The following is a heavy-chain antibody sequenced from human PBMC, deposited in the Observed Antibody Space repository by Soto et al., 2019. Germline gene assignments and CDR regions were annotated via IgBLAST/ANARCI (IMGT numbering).Heavy chain of an antibody. CDR2: IIPIFGTA. CDR3: ARGDILTGLYYYYAMDV. CDR1: GGTFSSYA. Sequence: ASVKVSCKASGGTFSSYAISWVRQAPGQGLEWMGGIIPIFGTANYAQKFQGRVTITADESTSTAYMELSSLRSEDTAVYYCARGDILTGLYYYYAMDVWGQGTPVTVSS. J-gene: IGHJ6*02. V-gene: IGHV1-69*13. D-gene: IGHD3-9*01.